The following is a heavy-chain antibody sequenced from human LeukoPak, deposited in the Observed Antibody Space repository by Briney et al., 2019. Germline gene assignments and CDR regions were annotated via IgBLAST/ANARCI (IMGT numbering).Heavy chain of an antibody. CDR3: ARDRSVVATIGGYYYYYMDV. Sequence: GGSLRLSCAASGFTFSSYSMNWVRQAPGKGLEWVSSISSSSSYIYYADSVKGRFAISRDNAKNSLYLQMNSLRAEDTAVYYCARDRSVVATIGGYYYYYMDVWGKGTTVTISS. CDR2: ISSSSSYI. CDR1: GFTFSSYS. J-gene: IGHJ6*03. D-gene: IGHD5-12*01. V-gene: IGHV3-21*01.